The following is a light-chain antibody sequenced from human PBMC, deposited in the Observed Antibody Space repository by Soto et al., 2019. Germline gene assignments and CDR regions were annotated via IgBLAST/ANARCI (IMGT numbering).Light chain of an antibody. CDR3: SSYAGSNNVL. CDR1: SSDVGGYNF. CDR2: EVS. J-gene: IGLJ2*01. Sequence: QSALTLPPSASGSPGQSVAISCTGTSSDVGGYNFVSWYQQHPGKAPKVLIYEVSKRASGVPDRFSGSKSGNTASLTVSGLQAEDEADYYCSSYAGSNNVLFGGGTKLTVL. V-gene: IGLV2-8*01.